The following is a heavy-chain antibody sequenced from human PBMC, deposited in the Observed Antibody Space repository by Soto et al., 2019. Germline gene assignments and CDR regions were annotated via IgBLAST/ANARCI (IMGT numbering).Heavy chain of an antibody. Sequence: PSETLSLTCAVSSGSISSSNWWSWVRQPPGKGLEWIGEIYHSGSTNYNPSLKSRVTISVDKSKNQFSLKLSSVTAADTAVYYSARDYEGYSSGGIQHWGQGTLVPVSS. CDR3: ARDYEGYSSGGIQH. CDR1: SGSISSSNW. J-gene: IGHJ1*01. V-gene: IGHV4-4*02. D-gene: IGHD6-19*01. CDR2: IYHSGST.